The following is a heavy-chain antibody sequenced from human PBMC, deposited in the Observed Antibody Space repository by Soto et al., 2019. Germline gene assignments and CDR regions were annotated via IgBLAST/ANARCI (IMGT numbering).Heavy chain of an antibody. J-gene: IGHJ6*02. V-gene: IGHV4-30-4*01. CDR2: IYYSGST. CDR3: ARISADGHKSPRTNGTDV. Sequence: QVQLQESGPGLVKPSQTLSLTCTVSGGSISSGDYYWSWIRQPPGKGLEWIGYIYYSGSTYYNPSLKSRVTISVDTSKNQFSLKLSSVTAADTAVYYCARISADGHKSPRTNGTDVWGQGTTVTVSS. CDR1: GGSISSGDYY.